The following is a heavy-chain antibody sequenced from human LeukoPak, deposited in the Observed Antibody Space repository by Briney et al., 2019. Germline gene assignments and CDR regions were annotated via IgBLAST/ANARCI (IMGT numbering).Heavy chain of an antibody. CDR3: ARGYSSSWHYFDY. D-gene: IGHD6-13*01. V-gene: IGHV4-59*01. CDR2: IYYSGST. J-gene: IGHJ4*02. Sequence: PPETLSLTCTVSGGSISSYYWSWIRQPPGKGLEWIGYIYYSGSTNYNPSLKSRVTISVDTSKNQFSLKLSSVTAADTAVYYCARGYSSSWHYFDYWGQGTLVTVSS. CDR1: GGSISSYY.